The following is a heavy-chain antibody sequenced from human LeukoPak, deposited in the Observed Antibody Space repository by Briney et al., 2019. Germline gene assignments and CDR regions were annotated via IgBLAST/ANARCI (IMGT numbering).Heavy chain of an antibody. J-gene: IGHJ5*02. V-gene: IGHV3-66*01. CDR3: ARTKPVLLWFGEFDP. CDR1: GFTVSSNY. Sequence: QSGGSLRLSCAASGFTVSSNYMSWVRQAPGKGLEWVSVIYSGGSTYYADSVKGRFTISRDNSKNTLYLQMNSLRAEDTAVYYCARTKPVLLWFGEFDPWGQGTLVTVSS. CDR2: IYSGGST. D-gene: IGHD3-10*01.